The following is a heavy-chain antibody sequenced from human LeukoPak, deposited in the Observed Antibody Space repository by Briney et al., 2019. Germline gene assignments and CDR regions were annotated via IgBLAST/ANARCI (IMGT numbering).Heavy chain of an antibody. J-gene: IGHJ3*02. V-gene: IGHV1-2*02. Sequence: GASVKVSCKASGYTFTGYYMHWVRQASGQGLEWMGWINPNSGGTNYAQKFQGRVTMTRDTSISTAYMELSRLRSDDTAVYYCARAIRELDNAFDIWGQGTMVTVSS. D-gene: IGHD1-7*01. CDR2: INPNSGGT. CDR3: ARAIRELDNAFDI. CDR1: GYTFTGYY.